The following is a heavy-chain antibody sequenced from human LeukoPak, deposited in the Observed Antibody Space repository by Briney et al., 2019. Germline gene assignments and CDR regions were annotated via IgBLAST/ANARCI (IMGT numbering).Heavy chain of an antibody. V-gene: IGHV1-46*03. CDR2: INPSGGST. J-gene: IGHJ4*02. CDR3: ARGGSSSRYFDY. Sequence: ASVKVSCKATGYTFTSYYMHWVRQAPGQGLEWMGIINPSGGSTNYAQKFQGRVTMTRDTSTITVYMELSNLRSEDTAVYYCARGGSSSRYFDYWGQGTLVTVSS. CDR1: GYTFTSYY. D-gene: IGHD6-6*01.